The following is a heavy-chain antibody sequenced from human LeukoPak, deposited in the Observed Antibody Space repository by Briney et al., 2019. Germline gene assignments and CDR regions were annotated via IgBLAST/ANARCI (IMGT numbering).Heavy chain of an antibody. J-gene: IGHJ5*02. V-gene: IGHV5-51*01. CDR1: GYSLTSYW. D-gene: IGHD2-21*02. CDR3: ALNCGSDCYFNWFDP. CDR2: IYPGDSDT. Sequence: GESLKISCQGSGYSLTSYWIGWVRQMPGKGLEWMGIIYPGDSDTRYSPSFQGQVTISADKSISTAYLQWSSLKASDTAMYYCALNCGSDCYFNWFDPWGQGTLVTVSS.